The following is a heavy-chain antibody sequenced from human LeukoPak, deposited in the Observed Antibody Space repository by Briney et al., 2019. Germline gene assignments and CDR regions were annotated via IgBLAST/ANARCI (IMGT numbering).Heavy chain of an antibody. CDR1: GFTFNGSW. CDR2: MDPSGSQT. D-gene: IGHD1-1*01. CDR3: AAWTSGNY. Sequence: FTSSASGFTFNGSWMNWVRQTPGKGLEWVANMDPSGSQTRYVDSVKGRFTIPKDDPGTSLYLEMHSLRAEDTAIYYCAAWTSGNYWGQGALVTVSS. V-gene: IGHV3-7*01. J-gene: IGHJ4*02.